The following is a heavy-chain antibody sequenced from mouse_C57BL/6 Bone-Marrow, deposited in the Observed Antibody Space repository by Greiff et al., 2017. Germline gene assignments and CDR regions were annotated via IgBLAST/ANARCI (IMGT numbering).Heavy chain of an antibody. D-gene: IGHD1-1*01. J-gene: IGHJ4*01. CDR3: ARPVAPKNYAMDY. CDR2: INPYNGGT. V-gene: IGHV1-19*01. Sequence: EVQLQQSGPVLVKPGASVKMSCKASGYTFTDYYMNWVKQSHGKSLEWIGVINPYNGGTSYNQKFKGKATLTVDKSSSTAYMELHSLTSEDSAVYYCARPVAPKNYAMDYWGQGTSVTVSS. CDR1: GYTFTDYY.